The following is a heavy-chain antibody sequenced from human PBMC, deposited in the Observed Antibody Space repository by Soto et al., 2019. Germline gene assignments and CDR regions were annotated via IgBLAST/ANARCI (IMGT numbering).Heavy chain of an antibody. V-gene: IGHV4-31*03. D-gene: IGHD3-10*01. CDR3: ATAHYYGSGSFDY. J-gene: IGHJ4*02. CDR1: GGSISSGGYY. Sequence: SSETLSLTCTVSGGSISSGGYYWSWIRQHPGKGLEWIGYIYYSGSTYYNPSLKSRVTISVDTSKNQFSLKLSSVTAADTAVYYCATAHYYGSGSFDYWGQGTLVTVSS. CDR2: IYYSGST.